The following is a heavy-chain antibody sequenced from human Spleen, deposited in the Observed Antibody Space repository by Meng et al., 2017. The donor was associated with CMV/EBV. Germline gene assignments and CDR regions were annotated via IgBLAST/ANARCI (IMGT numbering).Heavy chain of an antibody. CDR3: AKAMLEFWAMVDY. D-gene: IGHD5-18*01. V-gene: IGHV1-69*05. J-gene: IGHJ4*02. CDR2: IIPIFGTA. Sequence: SVKVSCKASGCTFSSYAISWVRQAPGQGLEWMGGIIPIFGTANYAQKFQGRVTITTDESTSTAYMELSNLRSEDTAVYYCAKAMLEFWAMVDYWGQGTLVTVSS. CDR1: GCTFSSYA.